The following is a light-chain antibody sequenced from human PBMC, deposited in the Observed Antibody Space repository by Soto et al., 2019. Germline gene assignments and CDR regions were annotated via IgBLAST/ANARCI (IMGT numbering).Light chain of an antibody. CDR3: HQYGSSPPYT. Sequence: EVVLTQSPGTLSLSPGERATLSCRASQSVTNNYLACYQQRPGQAPRLLIFGSSDRATGIPDRFSGSGSGTDFTLTISRLEPEDFAVYYCHQYGSSPPYTFGQGTKLEIK. CDR1: QSVTNNY. J-gene: IGKJ2*01. CDR2: GSS. V-gene: IGKV3-20*01.